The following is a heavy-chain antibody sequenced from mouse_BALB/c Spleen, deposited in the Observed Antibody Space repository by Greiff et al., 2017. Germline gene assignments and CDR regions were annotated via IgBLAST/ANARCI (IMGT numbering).Heavy chain of an antibody. J-gene: IGHJ4*01. V-gene: IGHV1S137*01. CDR2: ISTYYGDA. CDR3: ARREFMDY. Sequence: VKLMESGAELVRPGVSVKISCKGSGYTFTDYAMHWVKQSHAKSLEWIGVISTYYGDASYNQKFKGKATMTVDKSSSTAYMELARLTSEDSAIYYCARREFMDYWGQGTSVTVSS. CDR1: GYTFTDYA.